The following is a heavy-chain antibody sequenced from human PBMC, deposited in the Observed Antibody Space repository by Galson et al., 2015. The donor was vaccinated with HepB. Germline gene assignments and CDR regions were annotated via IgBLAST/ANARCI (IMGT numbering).Heavy chain of an antibody. Sequence: PLSLTCAVYGGSFSDYYWSWIRQPPGKGLEWIGEISHSGSTNYNPSLKSRVTISVDTSKNQFSLKLNSVTAADTAVYYCAILDPPAGTYYGMDVWGQGTTVTVSS. CDR3: AILDPPAGTYYGMDV. V-gene: IGHV4-34*01. D-gene: IGHD6-13*01. CDR2: ISHSGST. J-gene: IGHJ6*02. CDR1: GGSFSDYY.